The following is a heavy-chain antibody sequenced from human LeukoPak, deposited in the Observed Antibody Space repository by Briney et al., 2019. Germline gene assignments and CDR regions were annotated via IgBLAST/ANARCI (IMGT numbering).Heavy chain of an antibody. CDR1: GFTFNNYA. CDR2: VSGDSQRT. D-gene: IGHD1-14*01. CDR3: AKEQDNLLLLSHFDS. J-gene: IGHJ4*02. Sequence: QPGGSLRLSCAASGFTFNNYAMNWVRQTPGKGLQWVSAVSGDSQRTFYADSVKGRFTIFRDNSMNTLSLQMNSLRVEDPAVYYCAKEQDNLLLLSHFDSWGQGILVTVSA. V-gene: IGHV3-23*01.